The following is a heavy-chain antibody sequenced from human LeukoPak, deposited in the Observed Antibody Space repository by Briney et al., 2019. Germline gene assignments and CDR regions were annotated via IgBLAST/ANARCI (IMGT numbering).Heavy chain of an antibody. V-gene: IGHV4-30-2*01. Sequence: SQTLSLTCAVSGGSISTGGYPWSWIRQPPGKGLEWIGYFYQSGNTYYSPSLKSRVTISVDRSKNQFSLKLSSVTAADTAVYYCARYGDYGYFDYWGQGTLVTVSS. CDR3: ARYGDYGYFDY. J-gene: IGHJ4*02. CDR2: FYQSGNT. D-gene: IGHD4-17*01. CDR1: GGSISTGGYP.